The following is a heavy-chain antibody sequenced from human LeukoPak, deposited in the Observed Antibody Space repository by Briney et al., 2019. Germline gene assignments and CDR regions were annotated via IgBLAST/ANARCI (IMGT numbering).Heavy chain of an antibody. CDR1: GFTFSNAW. CDR3: AKGVDSSGYHYVDY. V-gene: IGHV3-21*01. J-gene: IGHJ4*02. Sequence: GGSLRLSCAASGFTFSNAWMSWVRQAPGKGLEWVSSISGSGAYIYYADSVKGRFTISRDNSKNTLYLQMNSLRAEDTAVFYCAKGVDSSGYHYVDYWGQGTLVTVSS. D-gene: IGHD3-22*01. CDR2: ISGSGAYI.